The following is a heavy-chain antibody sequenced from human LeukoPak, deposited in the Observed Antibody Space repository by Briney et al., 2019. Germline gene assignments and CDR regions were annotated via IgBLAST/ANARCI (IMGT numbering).Heavy chain of an antibody. Sequence: AGGSLRLSCAASGFTFSTYAMSWVRQAPGKGLEWVSSIRGGGGKTYYADSVKGRFTISRDNAKDTLYLQMNRLRVEDTAVYYCARDSLSSYEYWGQGTLVSVSS. J-gene: IGHJ4*02. V-gene: IGHV3-23*01. CDR1: GFTFSTYA. D-gene: IGHD2/OR15-2a*01. CDR2: IRGGGGKT. CDR3: ARDSLSSYEY.